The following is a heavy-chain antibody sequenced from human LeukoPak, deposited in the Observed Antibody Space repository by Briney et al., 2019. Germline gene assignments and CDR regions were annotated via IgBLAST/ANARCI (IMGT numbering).Heavy chain of an antibody. V-gene: IGHV1-24*01. CDR1: GYTLTELS. CDR3: ATYYGSGSYYNGYYFDY. J-gene: IGHJ4*02. Sequence: GASVKGSCKVSGYTLTELSMHWVRQAPGKGLEWMGGFDPEDGETIYAQKFQGRVTMTEDTSTDTAYMELSSLRAEDTAVYYCATYYGSGSYYNGYYFDYWGQGTLVTVSS. D-gene: IGHD3-10*01. CDR2: FDPEDGET.